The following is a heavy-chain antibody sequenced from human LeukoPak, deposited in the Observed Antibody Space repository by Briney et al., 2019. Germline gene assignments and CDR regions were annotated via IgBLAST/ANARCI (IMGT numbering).Heavy chain of an antibody. CDR1: GGSISSSSYY. Sequence: SETLSLTCTVSGGSISSSSYYWGWIRQPPGKGLEWIGSIYTSGSTNYNPSLKSRVTISVDTSKNQFSLKLSSVTAADTAVYYCARASIAAAGSLDYWGQGTLVTVSS. V-gene: IGHV4-39*07. J-gene: IGHJ4*02. D-gene: IGHD6-13*01. CDR2: IYTSGST. CDR3: ARASIAAAGSLDY.